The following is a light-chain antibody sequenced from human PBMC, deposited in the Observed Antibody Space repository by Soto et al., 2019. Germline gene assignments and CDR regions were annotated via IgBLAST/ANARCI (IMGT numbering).Light chain of an antibody. Sequence: EFVLTQSPATLSLSPGERATLSCRASQSVNSYLAWYQQKPGQAPRLLIYDASNRATGIPARFSGSGSGTDFTRTISSLEPEDFAVYYCQQRSNWPPYTCGQGTKLEIK. J-gene: IGKJ2*01. CDR2: DAS. CDR3: QQRSNWPPYT. CDR1: QSVNSY. V-gene: IGKV3-11*01.